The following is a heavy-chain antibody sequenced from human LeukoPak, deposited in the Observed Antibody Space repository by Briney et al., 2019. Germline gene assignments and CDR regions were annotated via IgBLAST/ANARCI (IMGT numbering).Heavy chain of an antibody. V-gene: IGHV3-74*01. CDR3: AMLAKMATIDDFDY. CDR2: ISSDASST. J-gene: IGHJ4*02. Sequence: PGGSLRLSCAASGFSFSSYWMHWVRQAPGKGLVWVSRISSDASSTNYADSVKGRFTISRDNAKNTLYLQMNSLRAEDTAVYYCAMLAKMATIDDFDYWGQGTLVTVSS. D-gene: IGHD5-24*01. CDR1: GFSFSSYW.